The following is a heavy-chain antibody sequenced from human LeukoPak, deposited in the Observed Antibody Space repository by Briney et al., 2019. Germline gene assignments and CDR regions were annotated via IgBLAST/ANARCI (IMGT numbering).Heavy chain of an antibody. J-gene: IGHJ4*02. V-gene: IGHV5-51*01. D-gene: IGHD3-22*01. CDR2: IYPGDSDT. CDR3: ARRDFRRRRYYDSSGWGH. Sequence: GESLKISCQASGYSFTTYWIGWVRQMPGKGLEWMGFIYPGDSDTTYSPSFQGQVTISADKSLSTAYVQWSSLRASDTAMYYCARRDFRRRRYYDSSGWGHWGPGTLVTVSS. CDR1: GYSFTTYW.